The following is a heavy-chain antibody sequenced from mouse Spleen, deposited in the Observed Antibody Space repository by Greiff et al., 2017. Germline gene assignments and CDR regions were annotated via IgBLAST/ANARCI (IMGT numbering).Heavy chain of an antibody. CDR2: IYPGDGDT. CDR3: ATARATTWFAY. D-gene: IGHD3-1*01. Sequence: VKLMESGPELVKPGASVKISCKASGYAFSSSWMNWVKQRPGKGLEWIGRIYPGDGDTNYNGKFKGKATLTADKSSSTAYMQLSSLTSEVSAVYFCATARATTWFAYWGQGTLVTVSA. V-gene: IGHV1-82*01. J-gene: IGHJ3*01. CDR1: GYAFSSSW.